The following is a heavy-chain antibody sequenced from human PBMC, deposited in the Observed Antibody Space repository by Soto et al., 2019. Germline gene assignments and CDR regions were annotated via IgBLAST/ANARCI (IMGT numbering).Heavy chain of an antibody. CDR3: ALSHTVTTDY. D-gene: IGHD4-17*01. Sequence: EVQLVESGGGLVQPGGSLRLSCAASGLTFSSYWMHWVRQAPGKGLVWVSRINSDGSSTSYADSVKGRFTISRDNAKNTLYLQMNSLRDEDTAVYDCALSHTVTTDYWGQGTLFTVSS. CDR1: GLTFSSYW. J-gene: IGHJ4*02. CDR2: INSDGSST. V-gene: IGHV3-74*01.